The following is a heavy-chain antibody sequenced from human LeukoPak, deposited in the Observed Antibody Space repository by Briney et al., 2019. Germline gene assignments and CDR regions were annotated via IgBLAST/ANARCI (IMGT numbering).Heavy chain of an antibody. J-gene: IGHJ4*02. CDR2: IYYSGST. V-gene: IGHV4-39*07. Sequence: PSETLSLTCTVSGGSISSSSYYWGWIRQPPGKGLEWIGSIYYSGSTNYNPSLKSRVTISVDTSKNQFSLKLSSVTAADTAVYYCARAGDFWSGYLIDYWGQGTLVTVSS. D-gene: IGHD3-3*01. CDR3: ARAGDFWSGYLIDY. CDR1: GGSISSSSYY.